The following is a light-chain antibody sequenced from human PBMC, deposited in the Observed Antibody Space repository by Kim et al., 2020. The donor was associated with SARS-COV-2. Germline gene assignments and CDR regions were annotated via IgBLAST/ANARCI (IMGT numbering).Light chain of an antibody. Sequence: GQQVRIPCQGDSLRNFFPSWYQQKPGRAPLLVIYGKNKRPSEIPDRFSGSRSESTATLTITGAQAEDEADYYCNAQDSSGNHPCVFGGGTKLTVL. V-gene: IGLV3-19*01. CDR1: SLRNFF. J-gene: IGLJ2*01. CDR3: NAQDSSGNHPCV. CDR2: GKN.